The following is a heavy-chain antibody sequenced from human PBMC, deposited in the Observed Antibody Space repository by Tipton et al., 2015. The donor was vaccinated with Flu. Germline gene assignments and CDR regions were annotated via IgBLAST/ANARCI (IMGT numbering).Heavy chain of an antibody. D-gene: IGHD3-22*01. Sequence: CAASGFTLSTYWMTWVRQAPGKGLEWVANIKQDGSEKYYVDSVKGRFTISRDNAKNSLFLQMNSLRAEDTAVYYCARWGPYDYDSSSGWGQGTMVTVSS. CDR1: GFTLSTYW. CDR3: ARWGPYDYDSSSG. J-gene: IGHJ3*01. CDR2: IKQDGSEK. V-gene: IGHV3-7*01.